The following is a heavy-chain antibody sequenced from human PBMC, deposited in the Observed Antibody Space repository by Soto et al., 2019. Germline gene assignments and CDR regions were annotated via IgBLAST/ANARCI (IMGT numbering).Heavy chain of an antibody. CDR1: GFSFSIYS. J-gene: IGHJ3*02. CDR3: AKDRGGSGAFDI. V-gene: IGHV3-48*01. CDR2: ISPAGSSI. Sequence: EGQLVEFGGGLVKPGGSLRLSCAASGFSFSIYSYNWVRQAPGKGLEWLSYISPAGSSIYYADSVKGRFTISRDSARDSVYLQMNSLRAEDTVVYCCAKDRGGSGAFDIWGQGTMVTVSS. D-gene: IGHD3-10*01.